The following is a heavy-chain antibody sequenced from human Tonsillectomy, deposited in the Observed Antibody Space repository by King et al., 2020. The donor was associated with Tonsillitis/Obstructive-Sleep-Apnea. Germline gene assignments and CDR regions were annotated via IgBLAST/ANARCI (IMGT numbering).Heavy chain of an antibody. CDR1: GCSFDFYG. CDR2: AWYDGKTS. CDR3: ARDRSTTTSGFDY. J-gene: IGHJ4*02. D-gene: IGHD3-22*01. V-gene: IGHV3-33*01. Sequence: VQLVESGGGVVQPGGSLRLSCAASGCSFDFYGMHWVRQAPGRGLQWLAVAWYDGKTSYYADSLKGRLTISRDNARSMFYLQMSSLRADDTAVYYCARDRSTTTSGFDYWGQGTLVTVSS.